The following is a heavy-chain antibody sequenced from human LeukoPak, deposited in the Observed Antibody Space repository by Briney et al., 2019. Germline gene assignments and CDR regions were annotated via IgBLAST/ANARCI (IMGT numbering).Heavy chain of an antibody. CDR3: ATSNLAT. J-gene: IGHJ5*02. CDR1: GFTFSSAW. V-gene: IGHV3-15*01. Sequence: PGGSLRLSCTASGFTFSSAWMSWVRQAPGKGLEWVGRMRSKTDGGTTGYAAPVKGRFTISRDDSKNTLYVQMNSLKTEDTAVYYCATSNLATWGQGTLVTVSS. CDR2: MRSKTDGGTT.